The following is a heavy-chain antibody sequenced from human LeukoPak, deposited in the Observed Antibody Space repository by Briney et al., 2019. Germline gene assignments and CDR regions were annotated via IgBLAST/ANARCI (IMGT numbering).Heavy chain of an antibody. CDR1: GGSVSSGSYY. CDR3: ARASSVGRYYYGMDV. D-gene: IGHD6-6*01. V-gene: IGHV4-61*01. Sequence: SETLSLTCTVSGGSVSSGSYYWSWIRQPPGKGLEWIGYIYYSGSTNYNPSLKSRVTISVDTSKNQFSLKLSSVTAADTAVYYCARASSVGRYYYGMDVWGQGTTATVSS. J-gene: IGHJ6*02. CDR2: IYYSGST.